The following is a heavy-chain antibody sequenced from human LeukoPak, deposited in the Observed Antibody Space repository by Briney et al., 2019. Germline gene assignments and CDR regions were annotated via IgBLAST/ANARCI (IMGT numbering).Heavy chain of an antibody. CDR3: ARGGHCSGGSCREYFQH. V-gene: IGHV4-30-2*01. J-gene: IGHJ1*01. CDR2: IYHSGST. CDR1: GGSISSGGYS. D-gene: IGHD2-15*01. Sequence: SETLSLTCAVSGGSISSGGYSWSWIRQPPGKGLEWIGYIYHSGSTYYNPSLKSRVTISVDRSKNQFSLKLSSVTAADTAVYYCARGGHCSGGSCREYFQHWGQGTLVTASS.